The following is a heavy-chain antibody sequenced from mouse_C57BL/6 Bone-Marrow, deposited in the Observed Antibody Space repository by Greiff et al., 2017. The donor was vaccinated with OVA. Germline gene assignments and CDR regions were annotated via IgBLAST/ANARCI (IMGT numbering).Heavy chain of an antibody. Sequence: EVNLVESGGGLVQSGRSLRLSCATSGFTFSDFYMEWVRQAPGKGLEWIAASRNKANDYTTEYSASVKGRFIVSRDTSQSILYLQMNALRAEDTAIYYCARDSTGSGFDYWGQGTTLTVSS. CDR3: ARDSTGSGFDY. CDR1: GFTFSDFY. CDR2: SRNKANDYTT. J-gene: IGHJ2*01. D-gene: IGHD4-1*01. V-gene: IGHV7-1*01.